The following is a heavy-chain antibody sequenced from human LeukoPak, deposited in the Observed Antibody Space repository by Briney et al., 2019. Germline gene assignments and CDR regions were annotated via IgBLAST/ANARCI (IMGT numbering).Heavy chain of an antibody. Sequence: GGSLRLSCAASGFAFSSYGMHWVRQAPGKGLQGVAVISYDGSNKYYADSVKGRFTISRDNSKNTLYLQMNSLRAEDTAVYYCAKATEDVDTAMVDAFDIWGQGTMVTVSS. CDR3: AKATEDVDTAMVDAFDI. V-gene: IGHV3-30*18. CDR1: GFAFSSYG. D-gene: IGHD5-18*01. J-gene: IGHJ3*02. CDR2: ISYDGSNK.